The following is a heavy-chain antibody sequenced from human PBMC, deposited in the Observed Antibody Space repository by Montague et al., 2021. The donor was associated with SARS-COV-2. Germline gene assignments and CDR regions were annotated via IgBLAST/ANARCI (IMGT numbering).Heavy chain of an antibody. D-gene: IGHD3-22*01. CDR2: IGGTTGHI. CDR1: GFTFSSYE. Sequence: SLRLSCAASGFTFSSYEMNWVRQAPGKGLEWVSSIGGTTGHIYYADSVKGRFTISRDNAKNSLYLQMDSLRADDTAIYYCWRSSGPWGQGTLVTVSS. CDR3: WRSSGP. J-gene: IGHJ5*02. V-gene: IGHV3-21*01.